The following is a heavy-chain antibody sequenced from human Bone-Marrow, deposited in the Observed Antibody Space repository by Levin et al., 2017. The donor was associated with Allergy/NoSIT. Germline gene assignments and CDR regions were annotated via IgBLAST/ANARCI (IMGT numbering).Heavy chain of an antibody. D-gene: IGHD6-19*01. CDR3: AKTGGSGWLCDY. V-gene: IGHV3-23*01. Sequence: GESLKISCAASGFTFSSYAMSWVRQAPGKGLEWVSAISGSGGSTYYADSVKGRFTISRDNSKNTLYLQMNSLRAEDTAVYYCAKTGGSGWLCDYWGQGTLVTVSS. CDR2: ISGSGGST. CDR1: GFTFSSYA. J-gene: IGHJ4*02.